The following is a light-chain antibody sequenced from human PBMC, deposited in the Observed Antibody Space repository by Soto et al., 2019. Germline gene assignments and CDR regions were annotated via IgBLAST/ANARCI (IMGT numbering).Light chain of an antibody. CDR1: SXDVGGCNY. J-gene: IGLJ1*01. V-gene: IGLV2-11*01. Sequence: QSALAQPRSVSGTHGQTVTISCTGTSXDVGGCNYVSWYLQHPGKAPKLMIYDVSQRPSGVPDRFSGSKSGNTASLTISGLQSEDEADYYCCSYADTSTFVSGGESKVTV. CDR2: DVS. CDR3: CSYADTSTFV.